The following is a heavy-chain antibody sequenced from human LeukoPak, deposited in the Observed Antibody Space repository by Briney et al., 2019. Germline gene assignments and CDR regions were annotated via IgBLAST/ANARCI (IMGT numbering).Heavy chain of an antibody. J-gene: IGHJ5*02. CDR2: INPNSGGT. V-gene: IGHV1-2*02. CDR1: GYTFTGYY. Sequence: ASVKVSCKASGYTFTGYYMHWVRQAPGQGLEWMGWINPNSGGTNYAQKFQGRVTMTRDTSISTAYMELGRLRSDDTAVYYCARDPKEGVVAATTRSDWFDPWGQGTLVTVSS. D-gene: IGHD2-15*01. CDR3: ARDPKEGVVAATTRSDWFDP.